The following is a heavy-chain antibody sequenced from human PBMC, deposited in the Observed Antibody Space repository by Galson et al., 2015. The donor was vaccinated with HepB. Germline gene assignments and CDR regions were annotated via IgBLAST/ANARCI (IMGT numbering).Heavy chain of an antibody. Sequence: SVKVSCKASGYTFTSYAMHWVRQAPGQRLEWMGWINAGNGNTKYSQKFQGRVTITRDTSASTAYMELSSLRSEDTAVYYCARGTYSGYDLDFADPSKLDYWGQGTLVTVSS. J-gene: IGHJ4*02. CDR3: ARGTYSGYDLDFADPSKLDY. D-gene: IGHD5-12*01. CDR1: GYTFTSYA. CDR2: INAGNGNT. V-gene: IGHV1-3*01.